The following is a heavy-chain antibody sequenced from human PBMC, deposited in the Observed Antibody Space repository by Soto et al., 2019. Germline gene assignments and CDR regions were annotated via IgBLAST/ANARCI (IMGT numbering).Heavy chain of an antibody. Sequence: QVQLVQSGAEEKKPGASVKVSCKASGYTFTSYAMHWVRQAPGQRLEWMGWINAGNGNTKYSQKFQGRVTITRDTSANTAYKELSSLRSEDTAGSYCARSIVVVTALDSWGRGTLVTVSS. J-gene: IGHJ4*02. CDR1: GYTFTSYA. D-gene: IGHD2-21*02. CDR3: ARSIVVVTALDS. CDR2: INAGNGNT. V-gene: IGHV1-3*05.